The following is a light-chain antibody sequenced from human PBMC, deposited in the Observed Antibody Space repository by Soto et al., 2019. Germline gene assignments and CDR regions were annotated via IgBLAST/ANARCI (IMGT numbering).Light chain of an antibody. CDR1: QGIRND. V-gene: IGKV1-6*01. CDR2: AAS. Sequence: AIQMTQSPSSLSASVGDRVTITCRASQGIRNDLGWYQQKPGKAPKLLIYAASSLQSGVPSRFSGSGSGTDFTLTISSLQPEHFPTYYCQQYGSSPRTFGQGTKVDIK. CDR3: QQYGSSPRT. J-gene: IGKJ1*01.